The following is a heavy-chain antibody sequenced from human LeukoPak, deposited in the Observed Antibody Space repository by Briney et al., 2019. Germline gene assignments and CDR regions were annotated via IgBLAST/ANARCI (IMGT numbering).Heavy chain of an antibody. J-gene: IGHJ6*02. V-gene: IGHV4-59*01. CDR2: IYYSGST. Sequence: ASETLSLTCTVSGGSISSYYWSWIRQPPGKGLEWIGYIYYSGSTNYNPSLKSRVTISVDTSKNQFSLKLSSVTAADTAVYYCARGFMAASVLVYYYYGMDVWGQGTTVTVSS. D-gene: IGHD3-3*01. CDR3: ARGFMAASVLVYYYYGMDV. CDR1: GGSISSYY.